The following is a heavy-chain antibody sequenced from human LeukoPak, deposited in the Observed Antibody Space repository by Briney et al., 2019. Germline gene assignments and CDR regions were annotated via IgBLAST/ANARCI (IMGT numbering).Heavy chain of an antibody. CDR2: IYYSGSP. CDR1: GGSISSSSYY. Sequence: PSETLSLTCTVSGGSISSSSYYWGWIRQPPGKGLEWIGSIYYSGSPYYNPSLKSPVTISVDTSKNQFSLKLSSVTAADTAVYYWARVRSRPTRYYYGSGTGDQLNWFDPWGQGTLVTVSS. V-gene: IGHV4-39*01. D-gene: IGHD3-10*01. CDR3: ARVRSRPTRYYYGSGTGDQLNWFDP. J-gene: IGHJ5*02.